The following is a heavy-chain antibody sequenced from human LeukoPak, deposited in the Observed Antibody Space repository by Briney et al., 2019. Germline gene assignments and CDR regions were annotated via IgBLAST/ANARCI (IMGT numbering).Heavy chain of an antibody. CDR2: ISSSGSSM. D-gene: IGHD4-11*01. V-gene: IGHV3-48*01. J-gene: IGHJ5*02. Sequence: GGSLRLSCTGSGFTFSSYNMNWVRQAPGKGLEWVSYISSSGSSMNSADSVKGRFTISRDNAKNSLYLQMNSLRVEDTAVYYCAREVLGVTTINWFDPWGQGTLVTVSS. CDR1: GFTFSSYN. CDR3: AREVLGVTTINWFDP.